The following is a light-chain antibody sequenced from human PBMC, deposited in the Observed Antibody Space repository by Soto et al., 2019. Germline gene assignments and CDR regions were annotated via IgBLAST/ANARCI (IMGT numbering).Light chain of an antibody. J-gene: IGKJ5*01. CDR2: DAS. Sequence: DIVATQSPSTLSSSTWDRATLPCMASQSVSTYLAWYQQRPGQAPRLLIYDASYRATDIPPRFSGSWSGTDFTLTISSLESEDFAVYYCQQRRSWPLTISFGQGTRLAI. V-gene: IGKV3-11*01. CDR3: QQRRSWPLTIS. CDR1: QSVSTY.